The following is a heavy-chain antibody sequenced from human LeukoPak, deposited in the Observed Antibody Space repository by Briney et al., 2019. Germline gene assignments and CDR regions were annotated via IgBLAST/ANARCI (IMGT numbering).Heavy chain of an antibody. CDR2: ISGSGGST. CDR1: GFTFTNYA. Sequence: PGGSLRLSCAASGFTFTNYAMSWVRQAPGKGLEWVSAISGSGGSTYYADSVKGRFTISRDNSKNTLYLQMNSLRAEDTAVYYCAKEGLGSSSSEDYFDYWGQGTLVTVSS. V-gene: IGHV3-23*01. CDR3: AKEGLGSSSSEDYFDY. J-gene: IGHJ4*02. D-gene: IGHD6-6*01.